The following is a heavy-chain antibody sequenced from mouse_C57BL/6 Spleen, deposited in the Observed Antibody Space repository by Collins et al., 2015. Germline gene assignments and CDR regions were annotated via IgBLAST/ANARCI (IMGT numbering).Heavy chain of an antibody. CDR1: GYTFTSYG. V-gene: IGHV1-81*01. CDR3: ARSGGRGYFDV. Sequence: QVQLQQPGTELARPGASVKLSCKASGYTFTSYGISWVKQRTGQGLEWIGEIYPRSGNTYYNEKFKGKATLTADKSSSTAYMELRSLTSEDSAVYFCARSGGRGYFDVWGTGTTVTVSS. CDR2: IYPRSGNT. J-gene: IGHJ1*03. D-gene: IGHD3-1*01.